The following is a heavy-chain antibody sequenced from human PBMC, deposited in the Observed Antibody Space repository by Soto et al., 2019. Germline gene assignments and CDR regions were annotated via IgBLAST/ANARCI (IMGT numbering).Heavy chain of an antibody. D-gene: IGHD6-19*01. J-gene: IGHJ4*02. CDR1: GFTFSTFW. V-gene: IGHV3-7*01. CDR3: ARDGAVAHTLLDFVS. CDR2: IKEDGSER. Sequence: GSLRLSCAASGFTFSTFWMSWVRQAPGRGLEWLANIKEDGSERYHVGSVNGRFTISRDNARYSLYLQMDSLRAEDTAVYYCARDGAVAHTLLDFVSWGLGTLVTVSS.